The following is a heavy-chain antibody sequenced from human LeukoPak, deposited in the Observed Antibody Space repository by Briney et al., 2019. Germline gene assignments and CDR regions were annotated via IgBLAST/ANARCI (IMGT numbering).Heavy chain of an antibody. J-gene: IGHJ4*02. CDR1: GFTFSSYA. V-gene: IGHV3-23*01. Sequence: PGGSLRLSCAASGFTFSSYAMSWVRQAPGKGLEWVSAISGSGGSTYYADSVKGRFTISRDNSKNTLYLQMNSLRAEDTAVYYCATPTTYCGGDCYGVYYWGQGTLVTVSS. CDR3: ATPTTYCGGDCYGVYY. D-gene: IGHD2-21*02. CDR2: ISGSGGST.